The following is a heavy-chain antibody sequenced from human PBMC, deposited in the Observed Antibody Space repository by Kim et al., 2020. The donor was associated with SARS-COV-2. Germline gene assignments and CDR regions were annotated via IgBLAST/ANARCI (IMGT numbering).Heavy chain of an antibody. CDR2: IWLDGSNK. J-gene: IGHJ6*03. Sequence: GGSLRLSCAASGFTFSSYGIHWVRQAPGKGLEWVAVIWLDGSNKYYADSVKGRFTVSRDNSKNILYLQMNSLRAEDTAVYFCGRGRGGDYYYLDVWGKGT. CDR3: GRGRGGDYYYLDV. CDR1: GFTFSSYG. D-gene: IGHD2-21*01. V-gene: IGHV3-33*01.